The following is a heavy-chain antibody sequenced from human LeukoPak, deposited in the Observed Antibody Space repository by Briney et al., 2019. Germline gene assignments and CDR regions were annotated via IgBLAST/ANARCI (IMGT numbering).Heavy chain of an antibody. Sequence: PSETLSLTCAVYGGSFSGYYWSWIRQPPGKGLEWIGEINHSGSTNYNPSLKSRVTISVDTSKNQFSLKLSSVTAADTAVYYCARRPLYSSTSCRRFDYWGQGTLVTVSS. J-gene: IGHJ4*02. CDR2: INHSGST. D-gene: IGHD2-2*01. CDR3: ARRPLYSSTSCRRFDY. V-gene: IGHV4-34*01. CDR1: GGSFSGYY.